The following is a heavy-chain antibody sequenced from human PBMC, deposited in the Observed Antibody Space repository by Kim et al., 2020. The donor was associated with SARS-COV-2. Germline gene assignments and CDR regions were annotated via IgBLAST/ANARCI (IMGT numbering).Heavy chain of an antibody. Sequence: SETLSLTCTVSGYSISSGYYWGWIRQPPGKGLEWIGSIYHSGSTYYNPSLKSRVTISVDTSKNQFSLKLSSVTAADTAVYYCARAGATVGWGQGTLVTLSS. CDR2: IYHSGST. CDR3: ARAGATVG. CDR1: GYSISSGYY. J-gene: IGHJ4*02. V-gene: IGHV4-38-2*02. D-gene: IGHD1-26*01.